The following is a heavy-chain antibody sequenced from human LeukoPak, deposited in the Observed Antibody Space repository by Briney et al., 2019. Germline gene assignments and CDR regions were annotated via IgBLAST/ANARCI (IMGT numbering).Heavy chain of an antibody. V-gene: IGHV3-53*01. CDR1: GFTVSSNS. Sequence: GGSLRLSCTVSGFTVSSNSMSWVRQAPGKGLEWVSFIYSDNRHYSNSVKGRLTISRENSKYTLYLQMNSLRAEATAVYYCAKTGNPAPRDYWGQGTLVTVSS. D-gene: IGHD1-1*01. CDR2: IYSDNR. J-gene: IGHJ4*02. CDR3: AKTGNPAPRDY.